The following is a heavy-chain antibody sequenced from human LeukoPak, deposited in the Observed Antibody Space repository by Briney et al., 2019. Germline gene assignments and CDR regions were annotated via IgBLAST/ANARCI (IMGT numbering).Heavy chain of an antibody. D-gene: IGHD7-27*01. V-gene: IGHV3-23*01. Sequence: GGSLRLSCVASGFTFTIYAMSWVREAPGGGRECVSALSHSATATYYADSVKGRFTISRDNSKNTLYLQMYSLRAEDTAVYYCAKDTLFWGPTGQFDYWGQGTLVTVSP. CDR3: AKDTLFWGPTGQFDY. J-gene: IGHJ4*02. CDR1: GFTFTIYA. CDR2: LSHSATAT.